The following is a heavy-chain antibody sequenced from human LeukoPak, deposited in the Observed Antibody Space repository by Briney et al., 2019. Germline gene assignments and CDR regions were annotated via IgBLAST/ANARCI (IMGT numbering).Heavy chain of an antibody. CDR2: INTNTGNP. V-gene: IGHV7-4-1*02. D-gene: IGHD3-10*01. CDR3: ARRNMVRGVNNDY. Sequence: ASVKVSCKTSGYTFTSYAMNWVRQAPGQGLEWMGWINTNTGNPTYAQGFTGRFVFSLDTSVSTAYLQISGLKAEDTAVYYCARRNMVRGVNNDYWGQGTLVTVSS. J-gene: IGHJ4*02. CDR1: GYTFTSYA.